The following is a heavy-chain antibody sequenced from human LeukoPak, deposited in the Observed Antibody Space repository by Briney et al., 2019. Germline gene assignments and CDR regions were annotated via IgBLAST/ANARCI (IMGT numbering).Heavy chain of an antibody. CDR3: AKDFYDKSGYSPGY. CDR1: GFTFTDYA. V-gene: IGHV3-23*01. J-gene: IGHJ4*02. CDR2: ISGSGYHI. Sequence: PGGSLRLSCAASGFTFTDYAMSWVRQAPGKGLEWVSAISGSGYHIHYADSVKGRFTISRDTSNNTLYLRMNSLGPEDTAIYYCAKDFYDKSGYSPGYWGQGTLVTVSS. D-gene: IGHD3-22*01.